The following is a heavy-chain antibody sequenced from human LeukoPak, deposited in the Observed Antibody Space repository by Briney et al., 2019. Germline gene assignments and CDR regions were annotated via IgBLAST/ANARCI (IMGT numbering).Heavy chain of an antibody. Sequence: SQTLSLTCTVSGGSISSGSYYWSWIRQPAGKGLEWSGRIYTSGSTNYNPSLKSRVTISVDTSKNQFSLKLSSATAADTAVYYCARGIYCTNGVCSFDAFDIWGQGTMVTVSS. CDR3: ARGIYCTNGVCSFDAFDI. J-gene: IGHJ3*02. D-gene: IGHD2-8*01. V-gene: IGHV4-61*02. CDR1: GGSISSGSYY. CDR2: IYTSGST.